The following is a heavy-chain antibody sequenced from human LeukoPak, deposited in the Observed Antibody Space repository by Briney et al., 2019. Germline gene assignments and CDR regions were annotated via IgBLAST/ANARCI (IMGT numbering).Heavy chain of an antibody. D-gene: IGHD3-10*01. Sequence: SVKVSRKASGGTFSSYTISWVRQAPGQGLEWMGRIIPILGIANYAQKFQGRVTITADKSTSTAYMELSSLRSEDTAVYYCARDVQYGSGSYYNPNRTSWGQGTLVTVSS. CDR1: GGTFSSYT. CDR2: IIPILGIA. V-gene: IGHV1-69*04. CDR3: ARDVQYGSGSYYNPNRTS. J-gene: IGHJ5*02.